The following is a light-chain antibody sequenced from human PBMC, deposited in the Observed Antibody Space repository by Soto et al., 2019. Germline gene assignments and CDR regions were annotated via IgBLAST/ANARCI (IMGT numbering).Light chain of an antibody. CDR1: QSVLYSSNNKNY. CDR2: WAS. Sequence: DIVMTQSPDSLAVSLGERATINCKSSQSVLYSSNNKNYLAWYQQKPGQPPKLLIYWASTRESGVPDRFSGSGSGTDFTLTISGLQAEDVAVYYCQQYYITPFTFGPGTKVDIK. CDR3: QQYYITPFT. J-gene: IGKJ3*01. V-gene: IGKV4-1*01.